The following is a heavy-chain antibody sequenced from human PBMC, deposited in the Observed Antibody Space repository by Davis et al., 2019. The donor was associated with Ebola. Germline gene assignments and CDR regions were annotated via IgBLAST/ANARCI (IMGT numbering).Heavy chain of an antibody. D-gene: IGHD1-26*01. V-gene: IGHV3-23*01. CDR2: ISGSGDAT. J-gene: IGHJ6*02. CDR1: GFTFSNYA. CDR3: AREGGSGHYYSYGMDV. Sequence: GGSLRLSCAASGFTFSNYAMSWVRQAPGKGLEWVSAISGSGDATYYADSVKGRFTISRDNSKNTLYLQMNSLRVEDTAVYYCAREGGSGHYYSYGMDVWGQGTTVTVSS.